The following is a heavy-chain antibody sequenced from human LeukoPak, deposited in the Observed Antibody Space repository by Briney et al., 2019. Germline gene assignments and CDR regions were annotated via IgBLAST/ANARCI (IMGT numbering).Heavy chain of an antibody. CDR2: ISSSGSTI. Sequence: GGSLRLSCAASGFTFSSYEMNWVRQAPGKGLEWVSYISSSGSTIYYADSVKGRFTISRDNAKNSLYLQMNSLRAEDTAVYYCARGVGSSSWGAFDIWGQGTMATVSS. J-gene: IGHJ3*02. CDR1: GFTFSSYE. CDR3: ARGVGSSSWGAFDI. D-gene: IGHD6-13*01. V-gene: IGHV3-48*03.